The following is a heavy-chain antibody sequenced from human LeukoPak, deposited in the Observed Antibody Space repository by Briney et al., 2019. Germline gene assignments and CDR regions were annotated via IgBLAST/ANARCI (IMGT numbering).Heavy chain of an antibody. CDR3: ARGDSGWYLGLGFDY. V-gene: IGHV4-38-2*02. CDR1: GSSISSGFY. Sequence: PSETLSLTCTVSGSSISSGFYWGWIRRPPGKGLEWIGSIYSSGNTYYNPSLKSRVTILVDTSKNQVSLKLRSVTAADTAVYYCARGDSGWYLGLGFDYWGQGTLVTVSS. CDR2: IYSSGNT. J-gene: IGHJ4*02. D-gene: IGHD6-19*01.